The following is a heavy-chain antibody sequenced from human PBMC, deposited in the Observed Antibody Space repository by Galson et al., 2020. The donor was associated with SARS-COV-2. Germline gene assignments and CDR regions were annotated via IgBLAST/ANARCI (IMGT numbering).Heavy chain of an antibody. CDR1: GLTFSRND. CDR2: ISSSGDRT. D-gene: IGHD1-1*01. V-gene: IGHV3-23*01. CDR3: AKDLLVDTGTDF. Sequence: ASVKVSCAASGLTFSRNDMSCVRQAPGKGLEWVSLISSSGDRTYYADSVKGRFTISRDNSKNTLYLQMNSLRAEDTAVYYCAKDLLVDTGTDFWGQGTLVTVSS. J-gene: IGHJ4*02.